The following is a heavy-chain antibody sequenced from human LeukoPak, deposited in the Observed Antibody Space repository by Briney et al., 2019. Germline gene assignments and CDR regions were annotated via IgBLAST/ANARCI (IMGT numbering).Heavy chain of an antibody. V-gene: IGHV1-3*01. J-gene: IGHJ5*02. CDR2: INAGNGNT. Sequence: ASVKVSCKASGYTFTSYAMHWVRQAPGQRLEWMGWINAGNGNTKYSQKFQGRVTITRDTSASTAYMELSSLRSVDTAVYYCARDKNPLYGSGTNMWGYNWFDPWGQGTLVTVSS. D-gene: IGHD3-10*01. CDR3: ARDKNPLYGSGTNMWGYNWFDP. CDR1: GYTFTSYA.